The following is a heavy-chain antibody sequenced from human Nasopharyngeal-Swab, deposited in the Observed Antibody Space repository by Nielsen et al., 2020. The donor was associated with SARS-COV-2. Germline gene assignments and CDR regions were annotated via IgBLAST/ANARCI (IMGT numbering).Heavy chain of an antibody. CDR2: IAYDGSNR. J-gene: IGHJ4*02. D-gene: IGHD6-19*01. V-gene: IGHV3-30*18. CDR3: AKDYSGWYLDYFFDY. CDR1: GFNFSNYG. Sequence: GESLKISCAASGFNFSNYGIHWVRQAPGKGLEWASVIAYDGSNRYYADSVKGRFTISRDNSKNTVYLQMDSLRIEDTATYFCAKDYSGWYLDYFFDYWGQGTLVSVSS.